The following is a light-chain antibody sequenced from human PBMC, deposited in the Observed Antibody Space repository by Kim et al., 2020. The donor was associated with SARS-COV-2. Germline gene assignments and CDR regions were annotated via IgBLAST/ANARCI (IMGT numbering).Light chain of an antibody. CDR2: YDS. CDR1: NIGTKS. Sequence: SYELTQPPSVSVAPGKTARITCGGDNIGTKSVHWYQQKPGQAPVLVVYYDSDRPSGIPERFSGSNSGSTATLTISRVEAGDEADYYCQVWDSSSDHLVFGGGTQLTVL. CDR3: QVWDSSSDHLV. J-gene: IGLJ3*02. V-gene: IGLV3-21*04.